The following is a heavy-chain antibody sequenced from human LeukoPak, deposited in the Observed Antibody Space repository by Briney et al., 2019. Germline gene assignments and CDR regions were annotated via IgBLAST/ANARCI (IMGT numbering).Heavy chain of an antibody. CDR3: AGQWELLRFDY. D-gene: IGHD1-26*01. J-gene: IGHJ4*02. CDR1: GGSISSRPYC. CDR2: ISGSGGST. V-gene: IGHV3-23*01. Sequence: PSETLSLTCTVSGGSISSRPYCWGWIRQPPGKGLEWVSAISGSGGSTYYADSVKGRFTISRDNSKNTLYLQMNSLRAEDTAVYYCAGQWELLRFDYWGQGTLVTVSS.